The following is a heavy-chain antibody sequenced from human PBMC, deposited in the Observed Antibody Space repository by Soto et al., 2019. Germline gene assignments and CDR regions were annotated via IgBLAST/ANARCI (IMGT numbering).Heavy chain of an antibody. J-gene: IGHJ6*02. CDR1: GFPFNGSA. Sequence: EVQLVESGGGLVHPGGSLKLSCAASGFPFNGSAMHGVRQASGKGLEWVGRIRSKPNNYATAYAASLKGRFTISRDDSKNTAYLQMNSLKTEDTAVYYCAGDFYYNMDVWGQGTTVTVSS. CDR2: IRSKPNNYAT. V-gene: IGHV3-73*02. CDR3: AGDFYYNMDV.